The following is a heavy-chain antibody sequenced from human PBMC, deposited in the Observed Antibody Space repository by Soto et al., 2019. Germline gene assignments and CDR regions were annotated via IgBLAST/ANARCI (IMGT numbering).Heavy chain of an antibody. D-gene: IGHD1-26*01. Sequence: GASVEGSCKASGFTFSGSAVQWGRQARGQSLEWIGRIIVDSGNTKSAEKFTERVSMSWDMSTSTAFMELRSLSSDDTAVYYCATANNTSPFDYWGLGTLVTVSS. CDR2: IIVDSGNT. CDR3: ATANNTSPFDY. CDR1: GFTFSGSA. J-gene: IGHJ4*02. V-gene: IGHV1-58*01.